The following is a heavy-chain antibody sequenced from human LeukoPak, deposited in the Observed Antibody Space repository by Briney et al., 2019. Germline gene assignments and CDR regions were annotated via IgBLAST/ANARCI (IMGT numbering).Heavy chain of an antibody. D-gene: IGHD2-2*01. Sequence: SVKVSCKASGYTFTSYYMHWVRQAPGQGLEWMGGIIPIFGTANYAQKFQGRVTITADESTSTAYMELSSLRSEDTAVYYCARLSDIVVVPAAGDWGQGTLVTVSS. CDR2: IIPIFGTA. V-gene: IGHV1-69*13. CDR1: GYTFTSYY. CDR3: ARLSDIVVVPAAGD. J-gene: IGHJ4*02.